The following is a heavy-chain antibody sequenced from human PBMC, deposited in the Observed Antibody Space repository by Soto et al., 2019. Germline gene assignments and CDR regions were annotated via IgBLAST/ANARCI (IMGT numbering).Heavy chain of an antibody. J-gene: IGHJ5*02. D-gene: IGHD2-2*01. V-gene: IGHV1-69*13. CDR3: ARENNLGYCSSTSCLHNWFDP. Sequence: SVKVSCKASGGTFSSYAISWVRQAPGQGLEWMGGIIPIFGTANYAQKFQGRVTITADESTSTAYMELSSLRSEDTAVYYCARENNLGYCSSTSCLHNWFDPWGQGTLVTVSS. CDR1: GGTFSSYA. CDR2: IIPIFGTA.